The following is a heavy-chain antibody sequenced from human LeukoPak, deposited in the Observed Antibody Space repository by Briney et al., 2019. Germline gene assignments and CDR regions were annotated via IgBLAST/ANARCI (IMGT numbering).Heavy chain of an antibody. CDR1: GYTFTSYA. CDR2: INPNSGGT. V-gene: IGHV1-2*02. D-gene: IGHD3-22*01. CDR3: ARVKTMIIVVSLFDY. J-gene: IGHJ4*02. Sequence: GASVKVSCKASGYTFTSYAMNWVRQAPGQGLEWMGWINPNSGGTNYAQQFQGRLTMTRDTSISTAYMELSRLRSDDTAVYYCARVKTMIIVVSLFDYWGQGTLVTVSS.